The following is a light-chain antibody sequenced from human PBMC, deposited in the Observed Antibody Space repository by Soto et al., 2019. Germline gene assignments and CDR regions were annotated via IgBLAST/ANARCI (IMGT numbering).Light chain of an antibody. Sequence: EIVLTQSPGTLSLSPGERATLSCRASQSVSSSYLVWYQQKPGQAPRLLIYGASSRATGIPDRFSGSGSGTDFTLTISRLEPEDFAVYYCQQYGSSRRTFGQGTKVDIK. CDR3: QQYGSSRRT. CDR1: QSVSSSY. CDR2: GAS. J-gene: IGKJ1*01. V-gene: IGKV3-20*01.